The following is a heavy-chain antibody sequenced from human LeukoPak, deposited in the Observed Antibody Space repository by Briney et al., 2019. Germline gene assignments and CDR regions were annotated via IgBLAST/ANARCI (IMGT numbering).Heavy chain of an antibody. V-gene: IGHV1-69*04. CDR3: AREVTISNNWFDP. Sequence: SVTVSCKASGGTFSIYAISWVRQAPGQGLEWMGRIIPILGIANYAQKFQGRVTITADKSTSTAYMELSSLRSEDTAVYYCAREVTISNNWFDPWGQGTLVTVSS. CDR1: GGTFSIYA. D-gene: IGHD3-3*01. J-gene: IGHJ5*02. CDR2: IIPILGIA.